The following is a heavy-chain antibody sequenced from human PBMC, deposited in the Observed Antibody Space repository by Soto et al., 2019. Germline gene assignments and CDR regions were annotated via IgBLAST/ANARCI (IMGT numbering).Heavy chain of an antibody. J-gene: IGHJ4*02. CDR1: GFTFSSYA. V-gene: IGHV3-30-3*01. CDR2: ISYDGSNK. D-gene: IGHD1-26*01. Sequence: QVQLVESGGGVVQPGRSLRLSCAASGFTFSSYAMHWVRQAPGKGLEWVAVISYDGSNKYYADSVKGRFTISRDNSKNTLYLQMNSLRAEDTAVYYCARYSGSRAFDYWGQGTLVTVS. CDR3: ARYSGSRAFDY.